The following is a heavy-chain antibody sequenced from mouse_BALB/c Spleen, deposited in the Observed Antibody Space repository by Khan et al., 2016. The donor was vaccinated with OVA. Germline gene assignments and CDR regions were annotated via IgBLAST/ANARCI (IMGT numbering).Heavy chain of an antibody. CDR3: SRLEDI. J-gene: IGHJ2*01. CDR1: GFSLTSYG. CDR2: IWAGGST. Sequence: QVQLKESGPGLVAPSQSLSITCTVSGFSLTSYGVHWVRQPPGKGLEWLGVIWAGGSTTYNSALMSRLIISKDNSKSQVFLKMTSLQTEDTAMYYCSRLEDIGGQGTTLTVSS. V-gene: IGHV2-9*02. D-gene: IGHD1-3*01.